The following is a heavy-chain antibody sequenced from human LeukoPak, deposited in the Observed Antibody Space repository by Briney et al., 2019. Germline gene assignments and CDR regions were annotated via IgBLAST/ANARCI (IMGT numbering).Heavy chain of an antibody. J-gene: IGHJ4*02. D-gene: IGHD3-10*01. V-gene: IGHV5-51*01. CDR1: GYSFTSYW. CDR2: IYSGDSKT. Sequence: GESLKISCKGSGYSFTSYWIGWVRQMPGKGLEWMGIIYSGDSKTVYSPSFQGQVTISVDKSLSTAYLQWGSLKASDTAMYYCARPTYFGSQYWGQGTLVTVSS. CDR3: ARPTYFGSQY.